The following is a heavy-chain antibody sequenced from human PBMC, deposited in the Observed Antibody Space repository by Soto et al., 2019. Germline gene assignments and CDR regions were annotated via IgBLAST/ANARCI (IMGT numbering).Heavy chain of an antibody. J-gene: IGHJ4*02. V-gene: IGHV4-59*01. CDR2: IYYSGST. D-gene: IGHD5-12*01. CDR3: ARVQRGYSGS. Sequence: LSLTCTVSGGSISSYYWSWIRQPPGKGLEWIGYIYYSGSTNYNPSLKSRVTISVDTSKNQFSLKLSSVTAADTAVYYCARVQRGYSGSWGQGTLVTVSS. CDR1: GGSISSYY.